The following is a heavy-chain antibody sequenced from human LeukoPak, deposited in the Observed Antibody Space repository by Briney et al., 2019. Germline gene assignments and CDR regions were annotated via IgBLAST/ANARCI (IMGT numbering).Heavy chain of an antibody. Sequence: ASVKVSCKASGYTFTGYYMHWVRQAPGLGLEWMGWINPNSGNTGYAQKFQGRVTMTRNTSVSTAYMELSSLRSENTAVYYCARASYGDYGDYWGQGTLVTVSS. J-gene: IGHJ4*02. CDR1: GYTFTGYY. V-gene: IGHV1-8*02. D-gene: IGHD4-17*01. CDR2: INPNSGNT. CDR3: ARASYGDYGDY.